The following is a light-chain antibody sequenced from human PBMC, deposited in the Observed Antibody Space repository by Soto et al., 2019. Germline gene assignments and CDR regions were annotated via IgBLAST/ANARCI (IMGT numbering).Light chain of an antibody. CDR2: ATS. CDR1: QIVSSNY. J-gene: IGKJ2*03. V-gene: IGKV3-20*01. Sequence: EIVLTQSPGTLSLSPGDRVTLSCRASQIVSSNYFAWYQQKPGQPPRLLIYATSSRSTGIPDRFSGSGSGTDFTLTISRLEPEDFAMYYGQQYGDYNSPRYSFGQGTRLEI. CDR3: QQYGDYNSPRYS.